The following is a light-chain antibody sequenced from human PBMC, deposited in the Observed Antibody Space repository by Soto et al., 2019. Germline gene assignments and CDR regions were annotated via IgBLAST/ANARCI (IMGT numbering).Light chain of an antibody. CDR1: QGIRTY. Sequence: DIQLTQSPSFLTASVGDRVTITCRASQGIRTYLAWYLQRPGKAPKLLIYGASTLQSGVQSRFSGSGSGTEFTLTLSSLQPEEVGTYYCQQLNSDWYAFGQGTKLEIK. CDR3: QQLNSDWYA. CDR2: GAS. V-gene: IGKV1-9*01. J-gene: IGKJ2*01.